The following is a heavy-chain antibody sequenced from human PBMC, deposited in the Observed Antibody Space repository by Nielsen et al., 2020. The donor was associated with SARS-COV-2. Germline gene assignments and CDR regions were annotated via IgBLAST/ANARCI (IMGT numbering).Heavy chain of an antibody. CDR3: ARRFRDGYNWGWFDP. D-gene: IGHD5-24*01. CDR2: IYSGGST. Sequence: GESLKISCAASGFTVSSNYMSWVRQAPGKGLEWVSVIYSGGSTYYADSVKGRFTISRDNSKNTLYLQMNSLRAEDTAVYYCARRFRDGYNWGWFDPWGQGTLVTVSS. V-gene: IGHV3-53*01. J-gene: IGHJ5*02. CDR1: GFTVSSNY.